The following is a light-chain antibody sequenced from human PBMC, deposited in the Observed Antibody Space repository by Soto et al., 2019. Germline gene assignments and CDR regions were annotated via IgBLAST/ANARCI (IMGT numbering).Light chain of an antibody. J-gene: IGKJ2*01. Sequence: EIVLTQSPGTLSLSPGERATLSCRASQTIDSSYLAWYQQKPGQAPNLLIYAASNRATGIPDRFSGSGSGTDFTLTISRLEPGDFAVYYCQHYGRSRMYTFGQGTKLEIK. CDR1: QTIDSSY. V-gene: IGKV3-20*01. CDR2: AAS. CDR3: QHYGRSRMYT.